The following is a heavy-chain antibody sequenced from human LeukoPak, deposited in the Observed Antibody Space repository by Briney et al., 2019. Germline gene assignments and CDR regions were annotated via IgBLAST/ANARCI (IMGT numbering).Heavy chain of an antibody. CDR2: MSPNSGDT. J-gene: IGHJ4*02. V-gene: IGHV1-8*01. Sequence: ASVTVSCTASGYTFTIHDINWVRQATGQGLERMGWMSPNSGDTGYAQKFQGRVTMTSDSSISTAYMELSSLRSEDTAIYYCVRTPPNWGFDYWGQGTLVTVSS. CDR1: GYTFTIHD. D-gene: IGHD7-27*01. CDR3: VRTPPNWGFDY.